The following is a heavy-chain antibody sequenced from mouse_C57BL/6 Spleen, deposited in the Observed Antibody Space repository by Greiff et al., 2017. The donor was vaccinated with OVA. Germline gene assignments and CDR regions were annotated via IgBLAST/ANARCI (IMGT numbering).Heavy chain of an antibody. V-gene: IGHV1-59*01. CDR3: VWYFDV. CDR1: GYTFTSYW. Sequence: VQLQQPGAELVRPGTSVKLSCKASGYTFTSYWMHWVKQRPGQGLEWIGVIDPSDSYTNYNQKFKGKATLTVDTSSSTAYMQLSSLTSEDSAVYYCVWYFDVWGTGTTVTVSS. J-gene: IGHJ1*03. CDR2: IDPSDSYT.